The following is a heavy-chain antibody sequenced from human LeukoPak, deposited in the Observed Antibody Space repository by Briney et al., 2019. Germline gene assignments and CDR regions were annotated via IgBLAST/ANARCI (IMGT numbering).Heavy chain of an antibody. D-gene: IGHD6-19*01. J-gene: IGHJ4*02. CDR1: GYTFTGYY. CDR2: INPNSGNT. V-gene: IGHV1-8*02. Sequence: GASVKVSCKASGYTFTGYYMHWVRQAPGQGLEWMGWINPNSGNTGYAQKFQGRVTMTRNTSISTAYMELSSLRSEDTAVYYCARALAVADFEGYWGQGTLVTVSS. CDR3: ARALAVADFEGY.